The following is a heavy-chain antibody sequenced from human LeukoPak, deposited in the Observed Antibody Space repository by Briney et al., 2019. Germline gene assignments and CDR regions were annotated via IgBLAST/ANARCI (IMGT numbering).Heavy chain of an antibody. J-gene: IGHJ6*02. CDR3: ARAPWGMDV. V-gene: IGHV4-59*12. CDR2: IYYSGST. Sequence: SSETLSLTCTVSGGSISSYYWSWIRQPPGKGLEWIGYIYYSGSTYYNPSLKSRVTISVDTSKNQFSLKLSSVTAADTAVYYCARAPWGMDVWGQGTTVTVSS. CDR1: GGSISSYY. D-gene: IGHD3-16*01.